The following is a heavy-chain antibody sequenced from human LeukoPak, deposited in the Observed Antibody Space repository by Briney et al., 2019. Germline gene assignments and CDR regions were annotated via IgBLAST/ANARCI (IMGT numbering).Heavy chain of an antibody. V-gene: IGHV4-34*01. CDR1: GGSFSGYY. Sequence: PSETLSLTCAVYGGSFSGYYWSWIRQPPGKGLEWIGEINHSGSTNYNPSLKSRVTISVDTSKNQFSLKLSSVTAADTAVYYCARQSWIVVKSNWFDPWGQGTLVTVSS. D-gene: IGHD2-2*01. CDR3: ARQSWIVVKSNWFDP. J-gene: IGHJ5*02. CDR2: INHSGST.